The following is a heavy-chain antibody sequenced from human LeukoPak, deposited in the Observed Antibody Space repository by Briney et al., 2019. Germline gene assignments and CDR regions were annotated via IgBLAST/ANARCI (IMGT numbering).Heavy chain of an antibody. V-gene: IGHV4-59*01. J-gene: IGHJ6*03. Sequence: SETPSLTCNVSGGSISGYHWSWIRQPPGKGLEWVGYIYYSGSSNYNPSLKSRVTISADTSKNQFSLKLSSVTAADTAVYYCARVPRSYYYYYYMDVWGKGITVTVSS. CDR3: ARVPRSYYYYYYMDV. CDR1: GGSISGYH. CDR2: IYYSGSS.